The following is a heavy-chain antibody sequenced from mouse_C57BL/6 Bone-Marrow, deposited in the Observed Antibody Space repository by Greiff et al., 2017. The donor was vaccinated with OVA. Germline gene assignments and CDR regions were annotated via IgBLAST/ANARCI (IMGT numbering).Heavy chain of an antibody. Sequence: EVQLVESGGGLVQPKGSLKLSCAASGFSFNTYAMNWVRQAPGKGLEWVARIRSKSNNYATYYADSVKDRFTISRDDSESMLYLQMNNLKTEDTAMYYCVRESYYDYDYAMDYWGQGTSVTVSS. CDR2: IRSKSNNYAT. J-gene: IGHJ4*01. V-gene: IGHV10-1*01. CDR1: GFSFNTYA. D-gene: IGHD2-4*01. CDR3: VRESYYDYDYAMDY.